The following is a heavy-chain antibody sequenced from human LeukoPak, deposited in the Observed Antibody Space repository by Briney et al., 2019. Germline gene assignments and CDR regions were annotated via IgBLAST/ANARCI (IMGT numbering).Heavy chain of an antibody. CDR3: ARDEYFDY. J-gene: IGHJ4*02. CDR2: IYSGGST. V-gene: IGHV3-66*01. CDR1: GFTLSSNY. Sequence: GRSLRLSCAASGFTLSSNYMSWVRQAPGKGLEWVSVIYSGGSTYYSDSVKGRFTISRDNSKNTRYLQMNSLRAEDTAVYYCARDEYFDYWGQGTLVTVSS.